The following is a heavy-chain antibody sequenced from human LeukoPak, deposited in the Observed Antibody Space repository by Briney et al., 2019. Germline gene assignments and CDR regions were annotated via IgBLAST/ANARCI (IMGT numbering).Heavy chain of an antibody. CDR3: AGHSDILTGYFNPTWGWYFDL. J-gene: IGHJ2*01. CDR1: RGSINSSTYY. D-gene: IGHD3-9*01. Sequence: KPSETLSFTCTVSRGSINSSTYYWGWIRQPPGKGLEWIGSIYDTGSTYYNPSLKSRVTISVDTSKSQFSLKLSSVTAADTAVFYCAGHSDILTGYFNPTWGWYFDLWGRGTLVTVSS. CDR2: IYDTGST. V-gene: IGHV4-39*01.